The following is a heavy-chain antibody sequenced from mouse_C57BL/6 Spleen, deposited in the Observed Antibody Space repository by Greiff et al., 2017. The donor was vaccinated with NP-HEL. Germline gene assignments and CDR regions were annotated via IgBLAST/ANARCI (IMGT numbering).Heavy chain of an antibody. J-gene: IGHJ2*01. Sequence: DVMLVESGGGLVQSGRSLRLSCATSGFTFSDFYMEWVRQAPGKGLEWIAASRNKANDYTTEYSASVKGRFIVSRDTSQSILYLQMNALRAEDTAIYYCARGNWEGAFDYWGQGTTLTVSS. V-gene: IGHV7-1*01. D-gene: IGHD4-1*01. CDR2: SRNKANDYTT. CDR3: ARGNWEGAFDY. CDR1: GFTFSDFY.